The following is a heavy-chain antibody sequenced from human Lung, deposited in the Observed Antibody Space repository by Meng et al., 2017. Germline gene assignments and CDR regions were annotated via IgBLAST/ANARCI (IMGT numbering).Heavy chain of an antibody. Sequence: QVQLVQSGADVKKPGASVKVPCKASGYTFTAYYIHWVRQAPGQGLEWMGRINPNSGGTNFAQKFQGRVIMTSDTSISTAYMELSSLGFDDTAVYYCAKALGWGSSPDYWGQGILVTVSS. CDR1: GYTFTAYY. CDR3: AKALGWGSSPDY. CDR2: INPNSGGT. V-gene: IGHV1-2*06. D-gene: IGHD2-21*01. J-gene: IGHJ4*02.